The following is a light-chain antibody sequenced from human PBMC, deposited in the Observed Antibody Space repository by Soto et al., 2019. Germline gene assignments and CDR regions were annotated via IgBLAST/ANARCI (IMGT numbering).Light chain of an antibody. V-gene: IGKV3-15*01. Sequence: EIVMTQSPATLSVSPGERATLSCRASQSVSGYLAWYQQRPGQAPRLLIYDASTRATGIPVRFSGSGSASEFTLTISSLQPDDFATYYCQQYNNYWTFGQGTKVDIK. CDR3: QQYNNYWT. CDR1: QSVSGY. CDR2: DAS. J-gene: IGKJ1*01.